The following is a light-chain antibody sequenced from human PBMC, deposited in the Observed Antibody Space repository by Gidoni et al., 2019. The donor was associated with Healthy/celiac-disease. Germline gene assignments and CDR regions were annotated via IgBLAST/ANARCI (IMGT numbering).Light chain of an antibody. CDR3: SSYTSSCTFV. V-gene: IGLV2-18*02. J-gene: IGLJ2*01. CDR2: EVS. CDR1: SSDVGSYNR. Sequence: QSALTQPPSVSGSPGQSVTISCTGTSSDVGSYNRVSWYQQPPGTAPKLMIYEVSNRPSGVPDRFSGSKSGNTASLTISGLQAEDEADYYCSSYTSSCTFVFGGGTKLTVL.